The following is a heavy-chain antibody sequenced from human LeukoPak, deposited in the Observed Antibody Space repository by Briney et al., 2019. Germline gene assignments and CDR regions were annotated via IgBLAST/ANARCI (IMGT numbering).Heavy chain of an antibody. D-gene: IGHD3-9*01. CDR3: AKEAGRYYDILTGYPYDY. CDR1: GFTFDDYA. V-gene: IGHV3-9*01. CDR2: ISWNSGSI. J-gene: IGHJ4*02. Sequence: GGSLRLSCAASGFTFDDYAMHWVRQAPGKGLEWVSGISWNSGSIGYADSVKGRFTISRDNAKNSLYLQMNSLRAEDTALCYCAKEAGRYYDILTGYPYDYWGQGTLVTVSS.